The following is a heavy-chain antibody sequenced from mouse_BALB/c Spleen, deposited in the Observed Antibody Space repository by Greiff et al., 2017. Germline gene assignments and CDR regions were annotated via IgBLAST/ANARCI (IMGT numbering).Heavy chain of an antibody. Sequence: DVKLQESGPGLVKPSQSLSLTCTVTGHSITSDYAWNWIRQFPGNKLEWMGYISYSGSTSYNPSLKSRISITRDTSKNQFFLQLNSVTTEDTATYYCARGITTVFLYYAMDYWGQGTSVTVSS. CDR1: GHSITSDYA. J-gene: IGHJ4*01. D-gene: IGHD1-1*01. V-gene: IGHV3-2*02. CDR2: ISYSGST. CDR3: ARGITTVFLYYAMDY.